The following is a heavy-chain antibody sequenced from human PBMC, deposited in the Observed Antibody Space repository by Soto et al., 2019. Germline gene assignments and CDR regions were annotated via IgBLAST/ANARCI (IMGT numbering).Heavy chain of an antibody. CDR3: ARGATPLWYYYGMDV. D-gene: IGHD1-1*01. CDR1: GFTFSSYA. J-gene: IGHJ6*02. Sequence: PGGSLRLSCAASGFTFSSYAMHWVRQAPGKGLEWVAVISYDGSNKYYADSVKGRFTISRDNSKNTLYLQMNSLRAEDTAVYYCARGATPLWYYYGMDVWGQGTTVTVSS. V-gene: IGHV3-30-3*01. CDR2: ISYDGSNK.